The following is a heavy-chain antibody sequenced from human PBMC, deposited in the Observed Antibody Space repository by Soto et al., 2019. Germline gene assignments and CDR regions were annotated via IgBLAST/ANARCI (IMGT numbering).Heavy chain of an antibody. Sequence: EVQLLESGGGLVQPGGSLRLSCAASGFSFSSFAMNWVRQAPGKGLEWVSVITGSGDTTYYADSVRGRFTISRDNSKNTLYLQMNSLRAEDTAVYYCAKAWSGYPNLGMDVWGQGTTVTVSS. CDR1: GFSFSSFA. J-gene: IGHJ6*02. D-gene: IGHD3-3*01. V-gene: IGHV3-23*01. CDR3: AKAWSGYPNLGMDV. CDR2: ITGSGDTT.